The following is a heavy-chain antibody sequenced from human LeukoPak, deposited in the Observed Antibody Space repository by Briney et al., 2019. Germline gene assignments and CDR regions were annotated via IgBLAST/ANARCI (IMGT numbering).Heavy chain of an antibody. CDR2: INAGNGNT. CDR1: GYTFTSYA. Sequence: ASVKVSCKASGYTFTSYAMHWVRQAPGQRLEWMGWINAGNGNTKYSQKFQGRVTITRDTSASTAYMELGSLRSEDTAVYYCARVDYGDYGVVFDPWGQGTLVTVSS. CDR3: ARVDYGDYGVVFDP. J-gene: IGHJ5*02. V-gene: IGHV1-3*01. D-gene: IGHD4-17*01.